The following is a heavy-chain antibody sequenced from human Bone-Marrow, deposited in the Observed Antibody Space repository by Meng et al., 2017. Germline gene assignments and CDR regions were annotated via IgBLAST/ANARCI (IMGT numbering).Heavy chain of an antibody. CDR3: ARAIATRPDVFDY. CDR1: SGSINSYF. CDR2: ISYSGST. J-gene: IGHJ4*02. V-gene: IGHV4-59*01. Sequence: VQLQESGAGLVKPSETLSLTCTVSSGSINSYFWSWIRQPPGKGPEWIGYISYSGSTNYNPSLKSRVTISVDTSKNQFSLKLSSVTAADTAVYYCARAIATRPDVFDYWGQGTLVTVSS. D-gene: IGHD6-6*01.